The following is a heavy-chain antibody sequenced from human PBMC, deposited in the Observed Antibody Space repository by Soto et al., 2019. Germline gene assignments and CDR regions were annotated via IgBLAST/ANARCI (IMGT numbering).Heavy chain of an antibody. V-gene: IGHV1-69*13. CDR2: IIPIFGTA. J-gene: IGHJ5*02. Sequence: SVKVSCKASGGTFSSYAISWVRQAPGQGLEWMGGIIPIFGTANYAQKFQGRVTITADESTSTAYMELSSLRSEDTAVYYCAREATMVRGVIIKNWFDPWGQGTLVTVSS. D-gene: IGHD3-10*01. CDR1: GGTFSSYA. CDR3: AREATMVRGVIIKNWFDP.